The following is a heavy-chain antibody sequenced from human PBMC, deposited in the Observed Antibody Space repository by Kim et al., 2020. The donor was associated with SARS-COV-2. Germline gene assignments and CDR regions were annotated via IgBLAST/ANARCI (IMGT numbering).Heavy chain of an antibody. D-gene: IGHD6-25*01. J-gene: IGHJ6*02. Sequence: DYAVSMKNRITTNPDTSKNQCSLKLNCVTPDDTAVYYCARQKRAGSGMDVWGQGTTVTVSS. V-gene: IGHV6-1*01. CDR3: ARQKRAGSGMDV.